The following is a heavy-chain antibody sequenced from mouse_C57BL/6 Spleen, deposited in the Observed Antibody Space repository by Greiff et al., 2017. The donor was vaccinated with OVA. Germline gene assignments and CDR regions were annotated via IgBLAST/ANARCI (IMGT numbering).Heavy chain of an antibody. J-gene: IGHJ4*01. CDR1: GYAFSSSW. D-gene: IGHD1-1*01. V-gene: IGHV1-82*01. CDR3: ASSSYSYAMDY. Sequence: QVQLQHSGPELVKPGASVKISCKASGYAFSSSWMNWVKQRPGKGLEWIGRIYPGDGDTNYNGKFKGKATLTADKSSSTAYMQLSSLTSEDSAVYFCASSSYSYAMDYWGQGTSVTVSS. CDR2: IYPGDGDT.